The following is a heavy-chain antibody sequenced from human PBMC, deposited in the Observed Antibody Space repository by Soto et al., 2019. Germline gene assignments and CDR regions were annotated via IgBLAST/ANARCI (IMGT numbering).Heavy chain of an antibody. D-gene: IGHD6-25*01. J-gene: IGHJ4*02. CDR1: GFTFSDHY. V-gene: IGHV3-11*01. CDR2: ISGGGDII. Sequence: GAPGLSCSASGFTFSDHYITWIRQAPGKGPEWLSYISGGGDIISYADSVKGRFIISRDNAKRSLYLQMNSLTVEDTAVYYCSRDPRLADYWGQGTLVTVSS. CDR3: SRDPRLADY.